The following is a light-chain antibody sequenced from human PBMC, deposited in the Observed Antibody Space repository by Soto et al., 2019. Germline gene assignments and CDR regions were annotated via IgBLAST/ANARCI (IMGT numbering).Light chain of an antibody. CDR3: HQRQYWPPIT. Sequence: EIVLTQSPGTLSLSPGERATLSCRASQSVSSSYLAWYQQKPGQAPRLLIYGASSRATGIPDRSSGSGSGTDSTLTISRLEPEDFAVYYCHQRQYWPPITFGKGTRLEI. CDR2: GAS. V-gene: IGKV3D-20*02. CDR1: QSVSSSY. J-gene: IGKJ5*01.